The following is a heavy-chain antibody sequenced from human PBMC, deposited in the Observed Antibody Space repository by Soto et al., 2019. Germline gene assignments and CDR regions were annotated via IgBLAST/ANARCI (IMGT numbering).Heavy chain of an antibody. CDR1: GFTFSSFH. CDR2: ISATGGST. Sequence: EVQLLESGGGLVQPGGSLRLSCAASGFTFSSFHMDWVRQAPGKGLEWVSAISATGGSTFYPDSVRGRFTISRDNSRNTLYLQMHGPRVEDTAIYYCAKVAPGSGTDSFFFDFWGQGTPVTVSS. V-gene: IGHV3-23*01. J-gene: IGHJ4*02. CDR3: AKVAPGSGTDSFFFDF. D-gene: IGHD3-10*01.